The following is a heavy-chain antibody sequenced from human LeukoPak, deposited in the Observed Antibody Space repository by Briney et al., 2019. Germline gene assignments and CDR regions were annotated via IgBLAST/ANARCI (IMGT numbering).Heavy chain of an antibody. J-gene: IGHJ3*02. V-gene: IGHV1-8*01. D-gene: IGHD2-8*01. Sequence: ASVKVSCKASGYTFTTYDINWVRQATGQGLEWMGWMNPNSGNTGYAQKFQGRVTMTRNTSISTAYMELSSLRSEDTAVYYCARNGPSADDAFDIWGQGTMVTVSS. CDR2: MNPNSGNT. CDR3: ARNGPSADDAFDI. CDR1: GYTFTTYD.